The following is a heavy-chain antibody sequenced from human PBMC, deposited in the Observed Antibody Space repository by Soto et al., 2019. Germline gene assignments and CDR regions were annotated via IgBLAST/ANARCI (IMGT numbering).Heavy chain of an antibody. V-gene: IGHV1-69*10. D-gene: IGHD3-22*01. CDR2: IIPILGIA. CDR1: GGTFSSYA. J-gene: IGHJ4*02. Sequence: ASVKVSCKASGGTFSSYAISWVRQAPGQGLEWMGGIIPILGIANYAQKFQGRVTITAEKSTSTAYMELSSLRYEDTAVYYCARATWEYYYDCSGYCYDYWGQGTLVTVSS. CDR3: ARATWEYYYDCSGYCYDY.